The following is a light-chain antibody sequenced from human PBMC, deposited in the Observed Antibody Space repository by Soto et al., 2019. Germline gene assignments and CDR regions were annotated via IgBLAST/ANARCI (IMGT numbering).Light chain of an antibody. CDR2: AAS. Sequence: DIQMTQSPSSLSASVGDRVTITCRASQTISSYLNWYQQNPGEAPKLLIYAASTLPSGVPSRFSGSGSGTDFTLTISSLQPEDFATYYCQQSTNIPYTFGQGTKLEIK. CDR3: QQSTNIPYT. CDR1: QTISSY. V-gene: IGKV1-39*01. J-gene: IGKJ2*01.